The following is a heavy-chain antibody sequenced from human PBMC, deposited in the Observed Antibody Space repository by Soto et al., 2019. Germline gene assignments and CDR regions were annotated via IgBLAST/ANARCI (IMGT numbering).Heavy chain of an antibody. CDR2: IKRKSDGGTA. CDR3: ITDRNYYDSSGYQYEDY. J-gene: IGHJ4*02. D-gene: IGHD3-22*01. CDR1: GFTFNNAW. Sequence: GGSLRLSCAASGFTFNNAWMNWVRQAPGEGLEWVGLIKRKSDGGTADYAAPVKGRFTISRDDSKNTLYLELNSLKTEDTAVYYCITDRNYYDSSGYQYEDYWGQGALVNVS. V-gene: IGHV3-15*07.